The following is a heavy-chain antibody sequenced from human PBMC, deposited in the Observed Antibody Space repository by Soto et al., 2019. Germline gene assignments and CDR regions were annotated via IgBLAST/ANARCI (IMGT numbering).Heavy chain of an antibody. CDR2: ITYDGSNK. D-gene: IGHD5-18*01. Sequence: QVQLVESGGGVVQPGRSLRLSCAASGFTFSSYAMHWVRQAPGKGLEWVAVITYDGSNKYYADSVKGRFTISRDNSKNRLHLQMNGLRAEDTAVDYCARVDDTAMVTGHAFDIWGQGTMVTVSS. CDR1: GFTFSSYA. CDR3: ARVDDTAMVTGHAFDI. V-gene: IGHV3-30-3*01. J-gene: IGHJ3*02.